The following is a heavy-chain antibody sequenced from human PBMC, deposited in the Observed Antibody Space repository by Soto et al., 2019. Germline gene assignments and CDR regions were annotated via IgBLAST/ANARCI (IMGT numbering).Heavy chain of an antibody. CDR2: IYYSGST. J-gene: IGHJ4*02. V-gene: IGHV4-30-4*01. CDR3: ARDLQRVPHSLSV. Sequence: SETLSLTCTVSGGSISSGDYYWSWIRQPPGKGLEWIGYIYYSGSTYYNPSLKSRVTISVDTSKNQFSLKLSSVTAADTAVYYCARDLQRVPHSLSVWGQGTLVIVSS. D-gene: IGHD4-4*01. CDR1: GGSISSGDYY.